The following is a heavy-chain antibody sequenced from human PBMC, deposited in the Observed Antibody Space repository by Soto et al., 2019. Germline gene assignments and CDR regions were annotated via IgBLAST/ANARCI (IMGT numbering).Heavy chain of an antibody. CDR3: ARVRRYCSGGSCYPGVLYYYYGMDV. CDR1: GGSISSGDYY. J-gene: IGHJ6*02. D-gene: IGHD2-15*01. V-gene: IGHV4-30-4*01. Sequence: SETLSLTCTVSGGSISSGDYYWSWIRQPPGKGLEWIGYIYYSGSTYYNPSLKSRVTISVDTSKNQFSLKLSSVTAADTAVYYCARVRRYCSGGSCYPGVLYYYYGMDVWGQGTTVTVSS. CDR2: IYYSGST.